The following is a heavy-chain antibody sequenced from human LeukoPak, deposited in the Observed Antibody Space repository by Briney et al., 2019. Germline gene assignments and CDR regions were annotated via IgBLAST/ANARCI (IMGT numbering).Heavy chain of an antibody. D-gene: IGHD4-23*01. J-gene: IGHJ4*02. V-gene: IGHV4-30-4*01. CDR1: GVSIRGGDYY. CDR2: IYESGST. CDR3: ARAPTDYGGSFDY. Sequence: SETLSLTCNVSGVSIRGGDYYWSWLRQPPGKTLEWISYIYESGSTYYNPSLKSRVTISVDPSNNQFSLQLSSVIAADTAVYYCARAPTDYGGSFDYWSQGTLVTVSS.